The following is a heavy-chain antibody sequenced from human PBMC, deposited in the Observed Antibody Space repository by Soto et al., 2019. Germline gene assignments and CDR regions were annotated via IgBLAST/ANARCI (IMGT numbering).Heavy chain of an antibody. J-gene: IGHJ4*02. D-gene: IGHD3-22*01. CDR2: IWSDGSNK. Sequence: QVYLVESGGGVVQPGRSLRLSCAASGFSLTSYGMHWVRQAPGKGLEWVAVIWSDGSNKYNADSVKGRFTISRDTSKNTLFLQMNNLGAEDTAVYYCARDPPSDSSGYYSLDYWGQGTLVTVCS. CDR3: ARDPPSDSSGYYSLDY. CDR1: GFSLTSYG. V-gene: IGHV3-33*01.